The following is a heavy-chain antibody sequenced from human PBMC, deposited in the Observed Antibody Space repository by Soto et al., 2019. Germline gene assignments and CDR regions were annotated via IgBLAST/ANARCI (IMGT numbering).Heavy chain of an antibody. Sequence: HVQLVESGGGVVQPGRSLRLSCTASGITFSTYAMQWVRQSPGKGLEWVAVVSSEGGTQFYADSVKGRFTISRDNSQNSLYLQMSSLATEDAAIYYCARETYYGCHEIGSLDLWGRGTLVSVSS. CDR1: GITFSTYA. CDR3: ARETYYGCHEIGSLDL. V-gene: IGHV3-30-3*01. CDR2: VSSEGGTQ. D-gene: IGHD3-16*01. J-gene: IGHJ2*01.